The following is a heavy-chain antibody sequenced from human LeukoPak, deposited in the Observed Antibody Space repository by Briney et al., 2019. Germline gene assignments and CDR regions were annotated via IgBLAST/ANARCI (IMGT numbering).Heavy chain of an antibody. CDR2: IYDSGST. Sequence: PSETLSLTCTVSGGSIRSSYYYWGWIRQPPGKGLEWIGSIYDSGSTYYNPSLKSRVTISVDTSKNQFSLKLNSVTAADTAVYYCARTEEGAVDYWGQGTLVTVSS. CDR1: GGSIRSSYYY. V-gene: IGHV4-39*01. J-gene: IGHJ4*02. D-gene: IGHD6-19*01. CDR3: ARTEEGAVDY.